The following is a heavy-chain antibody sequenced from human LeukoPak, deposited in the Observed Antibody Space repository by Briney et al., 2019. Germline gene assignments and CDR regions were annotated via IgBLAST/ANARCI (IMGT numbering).Heavy chain of an antibody. CDR2: IYPGDSDS. V-gene: IGHV5-51*01. CDR1: GYSFTTYW. Sequence: GESLKISCKGSGYSFTTYWIGWVRQMPGKGLEWMGIIYPGDSDSRYSPSFQGQVTISADKSISTAYLQWSSLKASDTAMYYCARRVTIFGVVILDYWGQGTLVTVSS. D-gene: IGHD3-3*01. J-gene: IGHJ4*02. CDR3: ARRVTIFGVVILDY.